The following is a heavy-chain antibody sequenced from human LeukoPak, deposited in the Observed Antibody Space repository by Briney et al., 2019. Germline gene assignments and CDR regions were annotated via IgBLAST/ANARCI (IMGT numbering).Heavy chain of an antibody. D-gene: IGHD5-24*01. CDR2: IYPGDSDT. V-gene: IGHV5-51*01. CDR3: ASRKKGMATAGFDY. J-gene: IGHJ4*02. Sequence: GESLKISCKGPGYSFTSYWSGWVRQMPGKGLEWMGIIYPGDSDTRYSPSFQGQVTISAEKSISTAYLQWSSLKASDTALYYCASRKKGMATAGFDYWGQGTLVTVSS. CDR1: GYSFTSYW.